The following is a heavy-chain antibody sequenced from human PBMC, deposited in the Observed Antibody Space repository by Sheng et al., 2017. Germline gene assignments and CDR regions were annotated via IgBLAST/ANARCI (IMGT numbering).Heavy chain of an antibody. V-gene: IGHV4-34*01. D-gene: IGHD4-17*01. CDR3: ARGHYGDYALLPYYFDY. CDR1: GGSFSGYY. CDR2: INHSGST. Sequence: QVQLQQWGAGLLKPSETLSLTCAVYGGSFSGYYWSWIRQPPGKGLEWIGEINHSGSTNYNPSLKSRVTISVDTSKNQFSLKLSSVTAADTAVYYCARGHYGDYALLPYYFDYWGQGTLVTVSS. J-gene: IGHJ4*02.